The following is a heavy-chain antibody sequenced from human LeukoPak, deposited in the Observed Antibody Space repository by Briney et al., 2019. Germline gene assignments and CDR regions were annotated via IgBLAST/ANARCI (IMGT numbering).Heavy chain of an antibody. CDR1: GFTFSIYG. V-gene: IGHV3-23*01. Sequence: GGSLRLSCAASGFTFSIYGMNWVRQSPGKGLEWVPGIGGSGDRTYYADSVKGRFSISRDNSKNTLYLQMNSLRAEDTAVYYCARRAGAYSHPYDYWGQGTLVTVPS. D-gene: IGHD4/OR15-4a*01. CDR2: IGGSGDRT. J-gene: IGHJ4*02. CDR3: ARRAGAYSHPYDY.